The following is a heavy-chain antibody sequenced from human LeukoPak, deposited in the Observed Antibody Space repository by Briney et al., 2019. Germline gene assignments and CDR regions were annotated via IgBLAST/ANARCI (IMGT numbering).Heavy chain of an antibody. Sequence: GGSLRLSCAVAGLAVNSYFMGWVRQAPGRGLEWVSLISSEGFIYYADSVKGRFTISRDNSKNTLYLQMNSLRAEDTASYFCARGRGGAWGRGALVTVS. D-gene: IGHD2-15*01. V-gene: IGHV3-53*01. CDR2: ISSEGFI. CDR1: GLAVNSYF. CDR3: ARGRGGA. J-gene: IGHJ5*02.